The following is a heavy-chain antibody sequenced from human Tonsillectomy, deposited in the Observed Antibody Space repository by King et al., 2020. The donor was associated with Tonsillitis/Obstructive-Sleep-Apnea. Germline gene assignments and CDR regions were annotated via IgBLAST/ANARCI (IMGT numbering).Heavy chain of an antibody. D-gene: IGHD2-2*01. CDR1: GGSISGYY. J-gene: IGHJ5*02. CDR2: INHSGST. Sequence: VQLQQWGAGLLKPSETLSLMCAVYGGSISGYYWSWIRQPPGKGLEWIGEINHSGSTNYNPSLKSRVTISVDTSKNQLSRKLSSVTAADTAVYYCARGGAIVVVPAATVEFLKPDENWFDPWGQGTLVTVSS. CDR3: ARGGAIVVVPAATVEFLKPDENWFDP. V-gene: IGHV4-34*01.